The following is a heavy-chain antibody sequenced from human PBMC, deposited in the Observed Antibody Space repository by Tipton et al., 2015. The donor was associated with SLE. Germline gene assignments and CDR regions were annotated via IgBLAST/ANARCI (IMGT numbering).Heavy chain of an antibody. J-gene: IGHJ4*02. Sequence: TLSLTCIVSGDSITSTSYYWGWVRQPPGKGLEWIASIYHSGTTYYNPSLKSRVTISVDTSKIQFSLKLSSVTAADTAVYYCARYPMVRGAVDFWGQGTLVTVSS. V-gene: IGHV4-39*07. CDR1: GDSITSTSYY. D-gene: IGHD3-10*01. CDR3: ARYPMVRGAVDF. CDR2: IYHSGTT.